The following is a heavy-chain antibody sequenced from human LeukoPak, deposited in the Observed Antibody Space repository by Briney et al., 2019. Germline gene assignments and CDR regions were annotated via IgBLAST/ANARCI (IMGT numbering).Heavy chain of an antibody. CDR3: ARVGTSGSGSYRADV. V-gene: IGHV4-34*01. CDR2: INHSGST. CDR1: GGPFSGYY. D-gene: IGHD3-10*01. J-gene: IGHJ6*02. Sequence: SETLSLTCAVYGGPFSGYYWSWIRQPRGKGLEWIGEINHSGSTNYNPSLKSRVTISVDTSKNQFSLKLSSVTAADTAVYYCARVGTSGSGSYRADVWGQGTTVTVSS.